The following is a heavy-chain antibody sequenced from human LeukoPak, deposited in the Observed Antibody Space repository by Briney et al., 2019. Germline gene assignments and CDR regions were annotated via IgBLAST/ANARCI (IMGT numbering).Heavy chain of an antibody. CDR2: ISYDGSNK. CDR1: GFTLSSYG. D-gene: IGHD4-17*01. J-gene: IGHJ4*02. CDR3: AKELSASGMTTVTTTGY. Sequence: GGSLRLSCAASGFTLSSYGMHWVRQAPGKGLEWVAVISYDGSNKYYADSVKGRFTISRDNSKNTLYLQMNSLRAEDTAVYYCAKELSASGMTTVTTTGYWGQGTLVTVSS. V-gene: IGHV3-30*18.